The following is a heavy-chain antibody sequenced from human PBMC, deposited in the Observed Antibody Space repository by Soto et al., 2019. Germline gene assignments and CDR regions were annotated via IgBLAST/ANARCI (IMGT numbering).Heavy chain of an antibody. J-gene: IGHJ5*02. CDR1: GGSISTHY. V-gene: IGHV4-59*04. D-gene: IGHD5-18*01. CDR3: ANTAMVASSADNWFDP. CDR2: VYYSGST. Sequence: SETLSLTCTVSGGSISTHYWNWIRQPPGKGLEWIGCVYYSGSTYYNPSLKSRVTISVDTSKNQFSLKLSSVTAADTAVYYCANTAMVASSADNWFDPWGQGTLVTVSS.